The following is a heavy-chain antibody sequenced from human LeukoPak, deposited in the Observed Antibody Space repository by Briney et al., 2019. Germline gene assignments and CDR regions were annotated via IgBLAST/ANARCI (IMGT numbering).Heavy chain of an antibody. V-gene: IGHV3-21*01. D-gene: IGHD3-10*01. CDR1: GFTFSSYS. CDR3: ARDHYGSGSYYGDY. J-gene: IGHJ4*02. Sequence: GGSLRLSCAASGFTFSSYSMTWVRQAPGKGLEWVSSISSSSSYIYYADSVKGRFTISRDNAKNSLYLQMNSLRAEDTAVYYCARDHYGSGSYYGDYWGQGTLVTVSS. CDR2: ISSSSSYI.